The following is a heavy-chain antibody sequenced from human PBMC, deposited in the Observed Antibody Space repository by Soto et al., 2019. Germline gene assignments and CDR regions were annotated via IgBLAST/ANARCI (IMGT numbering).Heavy chain of an antibody. CDR1: GFFFNDYA. Sequence: EVQLLESGGGLVQPGGSLRLSCAASGFFFNDYAMACFRRSPGKGREWGSSIGGTGDSPYHAASVRGRFTGSGDNSRSTLNLQIYSLMADQTGIYSCAKSCHFGVVTDNSFDAWGQGTQVTVSS. D-gene: IGHD3-3*01. V-gene: IGHV3-23*01. J-gene: IGHJ5*02. CDR3: AKSCHFGVVTDNSFDA. CDR2: IGGTGDSP.